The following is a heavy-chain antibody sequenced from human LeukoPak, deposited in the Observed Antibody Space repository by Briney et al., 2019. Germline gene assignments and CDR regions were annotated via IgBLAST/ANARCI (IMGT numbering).Heavy chain of an antibody. V-gene: IGHV3-23*01. CDR1: GFTFSIYA. CDR2: ISGNGGST. D-gene: IGHD5-18*01. J-gene: IGHJ4*02. CDR3: ARNTGQTSGYSYGFNY. Sequence: PGGSLRLSCAASGFTFSIYAMSWVRQAPGKGLEWVSDISGNGGSTYYADSVKGRFTISRDNSKITLFLQMNSLRAEDMAVYYCARNTGQTSGYSYGFNYWGQGTLVTVSS.